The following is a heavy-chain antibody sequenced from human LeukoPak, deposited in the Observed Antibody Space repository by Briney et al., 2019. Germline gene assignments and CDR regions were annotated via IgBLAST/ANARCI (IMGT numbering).Heavy chain of an antibody. J-gene: IGHJ4*02. CDR1: GFTFSSYD. D-gene: IGHD2-2*01. CDR2: IDTAGDT. Sequence: GGSLRLSCTASGFTFSSYDMHWVRQATGKGLEWVSVIDTAGDTYYSGSVGGRFTVSRENAKNSLYLQMNSLRAEDTAVYYCARSLPYCAGTSCHGPNDYWGQGTLVTVSS. V-gene: IGHV3-13*01. CDR3: ARSLPYCAGTSCHGPNDY.